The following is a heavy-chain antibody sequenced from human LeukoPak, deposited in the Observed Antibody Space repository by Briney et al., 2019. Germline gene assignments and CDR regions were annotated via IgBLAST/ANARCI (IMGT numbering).Heavy chain of an antibody. V-gene: IGHV3-30*18. Sequence: GRSLRLSCAASGFTFSSYGMHWVRQAPGKGLEWVAVISYDGSNKYYADSVKGRSTISRDNSKNTLYLQMNSLRAEDTAVYYCAKGGNWGLGDYWGQGTLVTVSS. CDR3: AKGGNWGLGDY. J-gene: IGHJ4*02. CDR1: GFTFSSYG. D-gene: IGHD7-27*01. CDR2: ISYDGSNK.